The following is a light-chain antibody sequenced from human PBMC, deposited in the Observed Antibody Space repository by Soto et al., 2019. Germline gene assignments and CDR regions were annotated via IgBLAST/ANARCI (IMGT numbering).Light chain of an antibody. J-gene: IGKJ5*01. V-gene: IGKV3-20*01. CDR3: QQYGNSPPTT. CDR1: QSVSSNY. CDR2: GAS. Sequence: EIVLTQSPGTLSLSPGETATLSCRASQSVSSNYLAWYQHKPGQAPRLLIYGASSRATGIPDRFSGSGSGTDFTLSLTRLEPEDFAVYYCQQYGNSPPTTFGQGTRLEI.